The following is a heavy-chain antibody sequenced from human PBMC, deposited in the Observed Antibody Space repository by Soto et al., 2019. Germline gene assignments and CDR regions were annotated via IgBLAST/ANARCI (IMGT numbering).Heavy chain of an antibody. CDR1: GGTFSSYT. V-gene: IGHV1-69*12. D-gene: IGHD5-12*01. J-gene: IGHJ2*01. Sequence: QVQLVQSGAEVKKPGSSVTVSCKASGGTFSSYTISWVRQAPGQGLEWMGGIIPIFGTANYAQKFQGRVTIPAEEYTSTGYMELSSLRSYGTAVYYCARGNHRWLQLWYFDLWGRGTLVTVSS. CDR2: IIPIFGTA. CDR3: ARGNHRWLQLWYFDL.